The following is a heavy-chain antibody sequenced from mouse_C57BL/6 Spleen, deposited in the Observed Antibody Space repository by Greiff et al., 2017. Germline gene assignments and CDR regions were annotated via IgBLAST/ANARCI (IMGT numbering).Heavy chain of an antibody. CDR3: ARSSTMVTTGFAY. J-gene: IGHJ3*01. Sequence: VQLQQPGTELVKPGASVKLSCKASGYTFTSYWMHWVKQRPGQGLEWIGNINPSNGGTNYNEKFKSKATLTVAKSSSTAYMQLSSLTSEDSAVYYCARSSTMVTTGFAYWGQGTLVTVSA. CDR1: GYTFTSYW. CDR2: INPSNGGT. D-gene: IGHD2-2*01. V-gene: IGHV1-53*01.